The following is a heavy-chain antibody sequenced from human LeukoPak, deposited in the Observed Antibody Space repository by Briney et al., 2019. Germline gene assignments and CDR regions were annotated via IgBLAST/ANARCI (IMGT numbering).Heavy chain of an antibody. CDR3: ARGITISRGMDV. J-gene: IGHJ6*02. CDR1: GGSISSYS. D-gene: IGHD3-3*01. V-gene: IGHV4-59*01. CDR2: LYYSGST. Sequence: PSETLSLTCTVSGGSISSYSWSWIRQPPGRGLEWIGYLYYSGSTNYNPSLKSRVTISVDTSKNQFSLKLSSVTAADTAVYYCARGITISRGMDVWGQGTTVTVSS.